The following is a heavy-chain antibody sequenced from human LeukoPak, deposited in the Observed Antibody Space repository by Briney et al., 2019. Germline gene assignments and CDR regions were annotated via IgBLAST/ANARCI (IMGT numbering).Heavy chain of an antibody. CDR3: ARDTEEGWFDP. CDR2: IYYSGST. CDR1: GGSISSGGYY. J-gene: IGHJ5*02. V-gene: IGHV4-31*03. Sequence: SETLSLTCTVSGGSISSGGYYWSWVRQHPGKGLEWSGYIYYSGSTYYNPSLKSRVTISVDTSKNQSSLKLSSVTAANTAVYYCARDTEEGWFDPWGQGTLVTVSS.